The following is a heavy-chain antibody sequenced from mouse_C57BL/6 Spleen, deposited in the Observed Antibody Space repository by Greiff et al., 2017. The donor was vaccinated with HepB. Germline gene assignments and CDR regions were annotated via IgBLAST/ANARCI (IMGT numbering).Heavy chain of an antibody. CDR1: GYTFTSYD. CDR3: ARLTTAYAMDY. CDR2: IYPRDGST. D-gene: IGHD1-2*01. J-gene: IGHJ4*01. V-gene: IGHV1-85*01. Sequence: VQLQQSGPELVKPGASVKLSCKASGYTFTSYDINWVKQRPGQGLEWIGWIYPRDGSTQYNEKFKGKATLTVDTSSSTAYMELHSLTSEDSAVYFCARLTTAYAMDYWGQGTSVTVSS.